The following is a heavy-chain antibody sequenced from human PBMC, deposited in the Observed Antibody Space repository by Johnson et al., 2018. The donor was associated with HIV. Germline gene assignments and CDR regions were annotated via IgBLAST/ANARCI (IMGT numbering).Heavy chain of an antibody. CDR2: ISYDGSNK. V-gene: IGHV3-30*19. CDR3: ARDRRLADAFDI. J-gene: IGHJ3*02. CDR1: GFTFADYG. Sequence: QMQLVESGGGVVQPGGSLRLSCAASGFTFADYGMHWVRQPPGKGLEWVAVISYDGSNKYYADSVKGRFTISRDSSEKTLYLQMNSLRAEDTAVYYCARDRRLADAFDIWGQGTMVTVSS. D-gene: IGHD5-12*01.